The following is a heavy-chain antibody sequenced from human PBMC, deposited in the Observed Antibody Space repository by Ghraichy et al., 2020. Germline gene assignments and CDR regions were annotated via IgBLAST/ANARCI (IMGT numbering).Heavy chain of an antibody. J-gene: IGHJ6*02. V-gene: IGHV3-48*02. Sequence: GGSLRLSCAASEFTFSSSRMHWVRQAPGKGLEWVSYISSSSSTIYYADSVKGRFTISRDNAKNSLYLQMNSLRDEDTAVYYCATWPYIVVVPAAIRFNYYYGMDVGGQETTVAVSS. CDR2: ISSSSSTI. CDR1: EFTFSSSR. CDR3: ATWPYIVVVPAAIRFNYYYGMDV. D-gene: IGHD2-2*01.